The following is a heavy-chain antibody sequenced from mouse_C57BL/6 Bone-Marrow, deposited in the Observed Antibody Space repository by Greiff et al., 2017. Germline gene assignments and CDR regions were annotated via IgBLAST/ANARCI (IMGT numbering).Heavy chain of an antibody. Sequence: QVQLQQSGAELVRPGTSVKVSCKASGYAFTNYLIEWVKQRPGQGLEWIGVLNPGSGGTNYNEKFKGKATLTADKSSSPACMQLSSLTSEDSAVYFCARSRNWDSWFAYWGQGTLVTVSA. D-gene: IGHD4-1*01. CDR1: GYAFTNYL. CDR2: LNPGSGGT. J-gene: IGHJ3*01. V-gene: IGHV1-54*01. CDR3: ARSRNWDSWFAY.